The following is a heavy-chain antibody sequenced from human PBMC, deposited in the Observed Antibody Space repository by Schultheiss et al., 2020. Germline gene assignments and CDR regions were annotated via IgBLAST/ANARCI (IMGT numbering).Heavy chain of an antibody. Sequence: SGPTLVKPTQTLTLTCTFSGFSLSTSGMCVSWIRQPPGKALEWLALIDWDDDKYYSTSLKTRLTISKDTSKNQVVLTMTNMDPVDTATYYCARITSSSWNYYYGMDVWGQGTTVTVSS. CDR1: GFSLSTSGMC. J-gene: IGHJ6*02. V-gene: IGHV2-70*01. CDR3: ARITSSSWNYYYGMDV. CDR2: IDWDDDK. D-gene: IGHD6-13*01.